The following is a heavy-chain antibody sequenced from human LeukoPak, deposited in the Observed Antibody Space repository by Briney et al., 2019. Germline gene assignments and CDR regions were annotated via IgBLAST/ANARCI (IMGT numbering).Heavy chain of an antibody. V-gene: IGHV4-39*01. CDR2: ISYSGNT. Sequence: SETLSLTCTVSGGSIISSDYHWGRVRQPPGKGLEWIGTISYSGNTDYNPSLRSRVTISVDTSNNQFSLRLGSVTAADTAVYHCARHCCSAPSKRVFDIWGQGTMVTVSS. CDR1: GGSIISSDYH. D-gene: IGHD2-15*01. J-gene: IGHJ3*02. CDR3: ARHCCSAPSKRVFDI.